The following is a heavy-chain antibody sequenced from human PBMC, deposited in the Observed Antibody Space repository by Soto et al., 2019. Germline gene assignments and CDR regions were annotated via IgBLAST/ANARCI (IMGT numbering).Heavy chain of an antibody. CDR2: IYWDDDK. V-gene: IGHV2-5*02. J-gene: IGHJ5*02. D-gene: IGHD3-16*01. CDR1: GFSLTTRGVG. CDR3: ALIPNYYQYDWFDP. Sequence: QITLKESGPTLVKPTQTLTLTCTFSGFSLTTRGVGVGWIRQPPGKALECLALIYWDDDKRSSPSLQSRLSITKDTSKSRVALTMSNVDPVDTATYYCALIPNYYQYDWFDPWGQGTLVSVSS.